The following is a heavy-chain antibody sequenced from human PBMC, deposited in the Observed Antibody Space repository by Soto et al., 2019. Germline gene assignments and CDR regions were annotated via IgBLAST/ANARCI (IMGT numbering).Heavy chain of an antibody. Sequence: PGGSLSLSCAASGFTFSNYGMHLVRQAPGKGLEWVAFISDDGSNKYYADSMKGRFTMSRDNSKSTLYLQMNSLRVEDTAVYYCTKRRNVLRFLEWSSGMEVWGQGTTVTVSS. V-gene: IGHV3-30*18. CDR3: TKRRNVLRFLEWSSGMEV. J-gene: IGHJ6*02. D-gene: IGHD3-3*01. CDR2: ISDDGSNK. CDR1: GFTFSNYG.